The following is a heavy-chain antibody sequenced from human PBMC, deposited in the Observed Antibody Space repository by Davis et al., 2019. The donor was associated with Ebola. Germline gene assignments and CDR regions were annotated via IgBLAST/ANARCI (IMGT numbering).Heavy chain of an antibody. J-gene: IGHJ3*01. V-gene: IGHV3-23*01. CDR1: GFNFNTYA. D-gene: IGHD3-10*02. Sequence: GGSLRLSCAASGFNFNTYAMSWVRQAPGKGPEWVSGMSGSGDRTNYADSVRGRFTISRDNSKNTVYLQFDRLRVEDTATYYCTTSYVGIVYASDVWGQGSKVVVSS. CDR2: MSGSGDRT. CDR3: TTSYVGIVYASDV.